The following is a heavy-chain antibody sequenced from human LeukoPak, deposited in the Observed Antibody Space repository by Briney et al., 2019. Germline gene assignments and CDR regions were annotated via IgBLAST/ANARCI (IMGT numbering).Heavy chain of an antibody. CDR1: GFTFSTYA. CDR2: ISGSGDST. CDR3: AKDPLNTVMVSPTFDY. D-gene: IGHD5-18*01. V-gene: IGHV3-23*01. Sequence: GGSLRLSCAASGFTFSTYAVTWVRQAPGKGLEWVSTISGSGDSTYYADSVKGRFTISRDNSKDTLYLQMSSVRVDDTAVYYCAKDPLNTVMVSPTFDYWGQGTLVTVSS. J-gene: IGHJ4*02.